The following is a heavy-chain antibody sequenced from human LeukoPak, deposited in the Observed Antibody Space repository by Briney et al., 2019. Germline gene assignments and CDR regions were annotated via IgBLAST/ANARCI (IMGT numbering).Heavy chain of an antibody. Sequence: PGGSLRLSCAASGFTFSSYSMNWVRQALGKGLEWISYISSSSSAMYYADSVKGRFTISRDKAKNSLYLQMNSLRDEDTAVYYCARGWNRGDYWGQGTLVTVSS. J-gene: IGHJ4*02. CDR2: ISSSSSAM. D-gene: IGHD3-10*01. V-gene: IGHV3-48*02. CDR1: GFTFSSYS. CDR3: ARGWNRGDY.